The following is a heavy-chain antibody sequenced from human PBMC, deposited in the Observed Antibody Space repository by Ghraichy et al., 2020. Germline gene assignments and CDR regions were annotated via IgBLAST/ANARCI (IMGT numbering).Heavy chain of an antibody. D-gene: IGHD3-22*01. Sequence: ASVKVSCKASGYTFNKYSITWVRQAPGQGLEWMGWISPYNGNTEYAQNLHGRVTMTTDTSTSTAYMELRSLRSDDTAVYYCARDRYLYDSSGYYDYWGQGTLVTVSS. CDR3: ARDRYLYDSSGYYDY. CDR2: ISPYNGNT. CDR1: GYTFNKYS. J-gene: IGHJ4*02. V-gene: IGHV1-18*01.